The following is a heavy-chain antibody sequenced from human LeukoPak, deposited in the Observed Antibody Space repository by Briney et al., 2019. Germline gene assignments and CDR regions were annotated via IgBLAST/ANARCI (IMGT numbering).Heavy chain of an antibody. D-gene: IGHD3-3*01. J-gene: IGHJ4*02. CDR1: GGSISSSSYY. V-gene: IGHV4-39*07. CDR3: ARDRPFWSGSIFDY. CDR2: IYYSGST. Sequence: SETLSLTCTVSGGSISSSSYYWGWIRQPPGKGPEWIGSIYYSGSTYYNPSLKSRVTISVDTSKNQFSLKLSSVTAADTAVYYCARDRPFWSGSIFDYWGQGTLVTVSS.